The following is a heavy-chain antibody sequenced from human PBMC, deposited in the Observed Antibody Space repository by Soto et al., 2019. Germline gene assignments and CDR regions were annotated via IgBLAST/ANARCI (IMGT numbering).Heavy chain of an antibody. CDR1: GFTFSNAW. CDR3: TSGVITIFGVVSGQGYGMDV. CDR2: IKSKTDGGTT. V-gene: IGHV3-15*07. D-gene: IGHD3-3*01. J-gene: IGHJ6*02. Sequence: GGSLRLSCAASGFTFSNAWMNWVRQAPGKGLEWVGRIKSKTDGGTTDYAAPVKGRFTISRDDSKNTLYLQMNSLKTEDTAVYYCTSGVITIFGVVSGQGYGMDVWGQGTTVTVSS.